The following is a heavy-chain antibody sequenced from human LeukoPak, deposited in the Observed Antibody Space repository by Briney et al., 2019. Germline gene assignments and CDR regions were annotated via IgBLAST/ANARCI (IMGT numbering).Heavy chain of an antibody. Sequence: GGSLRLSCAASGFTFSSYGVHWVRQAPGKGLEWVAVIWYDGSNKYYADSVKGRFTISRDNSKNTLYLQMNSLRAEDTAVYYCARGGSSWSYYFDYWGQGTLVTVSS. CDR1: GFTFSSYG. J-gene: IGHJ4*02. CDR2: IWYDGSNK. CDR3: ARGGSSWSYYFDY. D-gene: IGHD6-13*01. V-gene: IGHV3-33*01.